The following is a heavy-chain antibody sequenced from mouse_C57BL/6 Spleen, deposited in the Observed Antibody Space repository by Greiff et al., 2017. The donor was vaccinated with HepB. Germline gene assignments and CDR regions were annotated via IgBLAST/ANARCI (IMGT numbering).Heavy chain of an antibody. CDR2: IHPNSGST. CDR1: GYTFTSYW. V-gene: IGHV1-64*01. CDR3: ARAGLYSSFSYYYAMDY. J-gene: IGHJ4*01. Sequence: QVQLQQPGAELVKPGASVKLSCKASGYTFTSYWMHWVKQRPGQGLEWIGMIHPNSGSTNYNEKFKSKATLTVDKSSSTAYMQLSSLTSEDSAVYYCARAGLYSSFSYYYAMDYWGQGTSVTVSS. D-gene: IGHD1-1*01.